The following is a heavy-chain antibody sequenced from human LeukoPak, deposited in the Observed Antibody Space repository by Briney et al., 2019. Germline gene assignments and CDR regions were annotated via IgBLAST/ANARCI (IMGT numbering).Heavy chain of an antibody. CDR2: ISGSGGST. CDR3: AKSEFGWLNYYYGMDV. J-gene: IGHJ6*04. Sequence: GGSLRLSCAASGFTFSSYAMSWVRQAPGKGLEWVSAISGSGGSTYYADSVKGRFTISRDNSKNTLYLQMNSLRAEDTAVYYCAKSEFGWLNYYYGMDVWGKGTTVTVSS. D-gene: IGHD6-19*01. V-gene: IGHV3-23*01. CDR1: GFTFSSYA.